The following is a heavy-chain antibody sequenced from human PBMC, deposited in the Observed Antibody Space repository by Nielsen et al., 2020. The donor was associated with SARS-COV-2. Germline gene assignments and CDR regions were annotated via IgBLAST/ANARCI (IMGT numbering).Heavy chain of an antibody. CDR2: IYYSGRT. CDR1: RGSVSSGSYY. V-gene: IGHV4-61*01. Sequence: SETLSLTCTVSRGSVSSGSYYWTWIRQPPGKGLEWIGYIYYSGRTTYNPSLKSRVTISIDTSKNQFSLKLTSVTAADTAVYYCARPPDTWGQGTLVAVSS. CDR3: ARPPDT. J-gene: IGHJ3*01.